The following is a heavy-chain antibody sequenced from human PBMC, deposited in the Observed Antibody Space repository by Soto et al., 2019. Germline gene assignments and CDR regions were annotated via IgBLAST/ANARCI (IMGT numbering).Heavy chain of an antibody. V-gene: IGHV4-31*03. Sequence: SETLSLTCTVSGGSISSGSYYWGWVRQHPGKGLEWIGHISYSGNTYYNPSLNGRLIISLDTSKNQFSLKLSSVTAADTAVYYCARSYYYDSSGYYRRWGYYFDYWGQGALVTVSS. D-gene: IGHD3-22*01. J-gene: IGHJ4*02. CDR1: GGSISSGSYY. CDR3: ARSYYYDSSGYYRRWGYYFDY. CDR2: ISYSGNT.